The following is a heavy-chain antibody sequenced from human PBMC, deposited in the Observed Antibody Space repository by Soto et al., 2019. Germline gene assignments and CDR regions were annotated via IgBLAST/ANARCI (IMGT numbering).Heavy chain of an antibody. D-gene: IGHD2-15*01. CDR1: GYTFISHG. Sequence: QVQLVQSGVEVKKPGASVKVSCKASGYTFISHGISWVRQAPGQGLEWMGWISGKNGNTNYAQKLQGRVTLTTDTSTSTAYRELRRLRSDDTAVYYCARVSSYIVVVPDYGMDVWGQGTTVTVSS. CDR2: ISGKNGNT. CDR3: ARVSSYIVVVPDYGMDV. V-gene: IGHV1-18*04. J-gene: IGHJ6*02.